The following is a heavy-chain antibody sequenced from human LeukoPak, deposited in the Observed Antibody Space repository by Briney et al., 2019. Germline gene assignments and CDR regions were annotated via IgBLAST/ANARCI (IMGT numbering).Heavy chain of an antibody. CDR1: GGTFSSYA. J-gene: IGHJ4*02. Sequence: SVKVSCKASGGTFSSYAISWVRQAPGQGLEWMGRIIPILGIANYAQKFQGRVTITADKSTSTAYMELSSLRSEDTAVYYCARVGGGYDSGGYWGQGTLVTVSS. CDR2: IIPILGIA. V-gene: IGHV1-69*04. D-gene: IGHD5-12*01. CDR3: ARVGGGYDSGGY.